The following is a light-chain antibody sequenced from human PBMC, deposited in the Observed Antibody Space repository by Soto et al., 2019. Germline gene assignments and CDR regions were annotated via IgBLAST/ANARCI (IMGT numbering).Light chain of an antibody. CDR3: QVWDNRGYV. J-gene: IGLJ1*01. CDR2: RDY. CDR1: NIGGKN. V-gene: IGLV3-9*01. Sequence: SYELTQPLSVSVALGQTATITCGGNNIGGKNVHWYQQKPGQAPMLVIYRDYNRPSGIPERFSGSNSGHTATLTISRVQPGDEADYYCQVWDNRGYVFGTGTKVTVL.